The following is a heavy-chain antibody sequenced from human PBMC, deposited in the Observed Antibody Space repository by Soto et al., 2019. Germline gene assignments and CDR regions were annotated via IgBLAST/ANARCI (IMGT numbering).Heavy chain of an antibody. J-gene: IGHJ6*02. D-gene: IGHD6-13*01. CDR2: IYYSGST. CDR3: ATRRTGYSSSWYYYYGMDV. V-gene: IGHV4-39*01. CDR1: GGSISSSSYY. Sequence: SETLSLTCTVSGGSISSSSYYWGWIRQPPGPGLEWIGSIYYSGSTYYNTSLKSRVTISVDTSKNQFSLKLSSVTAADTAVYYCATRRTGYSSSWYYYYGMDVWGQGTTVTVSS.